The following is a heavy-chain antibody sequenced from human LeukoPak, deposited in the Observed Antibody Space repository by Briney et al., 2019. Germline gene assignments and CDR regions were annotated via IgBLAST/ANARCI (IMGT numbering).Heavy chain of an antibody. CDR2: ISCSGRST. CDR1: GFTFESFG. D-gene: IGHD6-19*01. V-gene: IGHV3-23*01. J-gene: IGHJ4*02. Sequence: GGSLRLSCAASGFTFESFGMNWVRQAPGRGLEWVSGISCSGRSTYYTDSVKGRFTISRDNSENTLYLQMNSLRGDDTAVYYCAKDLDGSGMYGGLDYWGQGILVTVSS. CDR3: AKDLDGSGMYGGLDY.